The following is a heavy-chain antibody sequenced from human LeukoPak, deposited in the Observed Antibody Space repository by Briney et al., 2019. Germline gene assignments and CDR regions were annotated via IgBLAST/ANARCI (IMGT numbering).Heavy chain of an antibody. V-gene: IGHV1-46*01. Sequence: ASVKVSCKASGYTFTSYYMHWVRQAPGQGLEWMGIVNPSGGSTSYAQKFQGRVTMTRDTSTSTVYMELSSLRPEDTAVYYCAGELGYCSGGSCYKNYFDYWGQGTLVTVSS. D-gene: IGHD2-15*01. CDR2: VNPSGGST. J-gene: IGHJ4*02. CDR1: GYTFTSYY. CDR3: AGELGYCSGGSCYKNYFDY.